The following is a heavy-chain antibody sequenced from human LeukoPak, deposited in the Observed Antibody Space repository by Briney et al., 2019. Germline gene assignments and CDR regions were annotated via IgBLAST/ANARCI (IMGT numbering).Heavy chain of an antibody. J-gene: IGHJ4*02. CDR1: GFTFSSYS. CDR2: ISSSSSYI. V-gene: IGHV3-21*01. D-gene: IGHD6-13*01. Sequence: PGGSLRLSCAASGFTFSSYSMNWVRQAPGKGLEWVSSISSSSSYIYYADSVKGRFTISRDNAKSSLYLQMNSLRAEDTAVYYCARDHGSSIDCWGQGTLVTVSS. CDR3: ARDHGSSIDC.